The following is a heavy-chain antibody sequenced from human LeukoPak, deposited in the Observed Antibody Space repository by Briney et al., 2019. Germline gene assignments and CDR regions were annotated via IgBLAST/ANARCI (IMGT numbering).Heavy chain of an antibody. J-gene: IGHJ3*02. Sequence: GGSLRLSCAASGFTFRSYWMHWVRQDPGKGLVWVSHMNGDGSSTSYADSVKGRFTISRDNAKHTLYLQMNRLKAEDTAVYYCARSATDAFDIWGQGTMVTVSS. CDR3: ARSATDAFDI. CDR2: MNGDGSST. V-gene: IGHV3-74*01. CDR1: GFTFRSYW.